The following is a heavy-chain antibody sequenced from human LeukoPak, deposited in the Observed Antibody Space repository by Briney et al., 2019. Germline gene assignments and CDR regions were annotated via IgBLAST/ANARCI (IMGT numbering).Heavy chain of an antibody. CDR1: GGSISSSSYY. CDR2: IYHSGST. Sequence: SETLSLTCTVSGGSISSSSYYWGWIRQPPGKGLEWIGSIYHSGSTYYNPSLKSRVTIAVETSKNQFSLKLSSVTAADTAVYYCARDLSAYYYYYMDVWGKGTTVTVSS. CDR3: ARDLSAYYYYYMDV. J-gene: IGHJ6*03. V-gene: IGHV4-39*07.